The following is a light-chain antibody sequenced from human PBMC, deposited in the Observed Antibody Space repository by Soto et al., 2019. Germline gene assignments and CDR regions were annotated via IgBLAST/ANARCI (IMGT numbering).Light chain of an antibody. CDR2: EVS. V-gene: IGLV2-23*02. J-gene: IGLJ1*01. Sequence: QSVLPQPASVSGSPGQSITISCTGTSSDVGSYNLVSWYQQHPGKAPKLMIYEVSKRPSGVSNRFSGSKSGNTASLTISGLQAEDESDYYCCSYACSSTRYVFGTGTKLTVL. CDR1: SSDVGSYNL. CDR3: CSYACSSTRYV.